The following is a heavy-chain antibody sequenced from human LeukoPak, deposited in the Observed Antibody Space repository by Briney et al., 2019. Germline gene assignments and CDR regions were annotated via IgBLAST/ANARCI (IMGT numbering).Heavy chain of an antibody. CDR1: GDTFSSYA. Sequence: ASVKVSCKASGDTFSSYAISWVRQAPGQGLEWMGGIILISGTPNHAQKFQGRVTITADESTGTAYMELSSLRSEDTAVYYCARERWESPYYYYGMDVWGQGTTVTVSS. CDR3: ARERWESPYYYYGMDV. V-gene: IGHV1-69*13. J-gene: IGHJ6*02. D-gene: IGHD1-26*01. CDR2: IILISGTP.